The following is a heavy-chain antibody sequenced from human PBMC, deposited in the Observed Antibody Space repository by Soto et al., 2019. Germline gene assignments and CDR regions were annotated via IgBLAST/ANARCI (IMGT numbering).Heavy chain of an antibody. D-gene: IGHD6-19*01. V-gene: IGHV3-11*01. Sequence: QVQLTESGGGWFKPGGSLELSCAASGFTFSALNMSGIRQAPGKGLEWVSCIDSSGVKKYYAESVRGRFTISRDNAKNSLYLQMNSLRAEDTAVYYCARDRGAVTGDYFDYWGQGTLVTVSS. J-gene: IGHJ4*02. CDR2: IDSSGVKK. CDR3: ARDRGAVTGDYFDY. CDR1: GFTFSALN.